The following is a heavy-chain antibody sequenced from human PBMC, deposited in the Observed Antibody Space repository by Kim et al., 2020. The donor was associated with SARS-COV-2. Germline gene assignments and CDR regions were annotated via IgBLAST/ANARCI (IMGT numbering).Heavy chain of an antibody. D-gene: IGHD1-26*01. CDR3: ARAGWELRGIQIFDY. V-gene: IGHV1-18*01. Sequence: QKLQGRVTMTTDTSTSTAYMELRSLRSDDTAVYYCARAGWELRGIQIFDYWGQGTLVTVSS. J-gene: IGHJ4*02.